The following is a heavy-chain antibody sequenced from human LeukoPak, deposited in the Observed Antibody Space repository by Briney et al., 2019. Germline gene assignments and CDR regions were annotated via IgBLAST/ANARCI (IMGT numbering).Heavy chain of an antibody. CDR1: GFTFSTYS. Sequence: GGSLRLSCAASGFTFSTYSLNWVRQAPAKGLEWVSYISSSSGIIYADSVKGRCPVSRDNPKNSLFLQMTSLRDDDMRGYYCAFQDGGIVYWGQGSMVSVSS. D-gene: IGHD4-23*01. V-gene: IGHV3-48*02. CDR3: AFQDGGIVY. J-gene: IGHJ4*02. CDR2: ISSSSGII.